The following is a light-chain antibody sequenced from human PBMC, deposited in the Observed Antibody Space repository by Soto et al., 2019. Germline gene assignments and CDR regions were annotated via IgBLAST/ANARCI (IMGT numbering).Light chain of an antibody. Sequence: AIPLTQSPSYLSASVGDRVTITCRASQGISSALAWYQQKPGKAPKLLIYDASSLESGVPSRFSGSGSGTDFPLTISSLQPEDFATYFCQQFNSSFTFGPGTKVDIK. CDR3: QQFNSSFT. CDR1: QGISSA. CDR2: DAS. J-gene: IGKJ3*01. V-gene: IGKV1-13*02.